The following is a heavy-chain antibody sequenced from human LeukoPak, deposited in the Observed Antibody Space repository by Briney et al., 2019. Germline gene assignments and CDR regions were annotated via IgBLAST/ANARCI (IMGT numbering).Heavy chain of an antibody. CDR2: ISTGGAT. D-gene: IGHD2-21*02. CDR1: GLTVGSNY. J-gene: IGHJ6*02. CDR3: ARDGGDDEASYYYYGMDV. V-gene: IGHV3-66*01. Sequence: GGSLRLSCAVSGLTVGSNYMSWVRHAPGKGLEWVSLISTGGATDYADSVKGRFIISRDNSKNTLYLQVNSLRAEDTAVYYCARDGGDDEASYYYYGMDVWGQGTTVTISS.